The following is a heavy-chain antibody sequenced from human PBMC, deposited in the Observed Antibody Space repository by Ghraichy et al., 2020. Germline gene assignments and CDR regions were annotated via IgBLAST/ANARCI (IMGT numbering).Heavy chain of an antibody. J-gene: IGHJ4*02. D-gene: IGHD4-17*01. CDR3: ARFGVTVTTLEFAY. CDR2: IIHSGTS. CDR1: GGSFSAYN. Sequence: SETLSLTCAVYGGSFSAYNWNWIRQAPGKGLEWIGEIIHSGTSNYNPSLKSRVTISADTSKRQVSLKLSSVTAADTAIYYCARFGVTVTTLEFAYWGQGTLVTVSS. V-gene: IGHV4-34*12.